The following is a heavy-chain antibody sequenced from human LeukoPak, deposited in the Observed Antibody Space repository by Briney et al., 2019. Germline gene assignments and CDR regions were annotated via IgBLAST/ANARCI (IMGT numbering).Heavy chain of an antibody. CDR3: ARAERGYSYGHDY. Sequence: GGSLRLSCAASGFTFSNYRMHWVRQAPGKGLVWVSRINSDGSSTTYADSVKGRFTISRDNAKNTLYLQMNSLRAEDTAVYYCARAERGYSYGHDYWGQGTLVTVSS. CDR2: INSDGSST. D-gene: IGHD5-18*01. V-gene: IGHV3-74*01. J-gene: IGHJ4*02. CDR1: GFTFSNYR.